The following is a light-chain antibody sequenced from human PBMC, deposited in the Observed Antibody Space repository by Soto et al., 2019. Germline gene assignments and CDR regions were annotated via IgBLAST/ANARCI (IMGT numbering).Light chain of an antibody. Sequence: DIQMTQSPSTLSGSVGDRVTITCRASQTISSWLAWYQQKPGKAPKLLIYKASTLKSGVPSRFSRSGYGTEFTLTISSLQPDDVAPYYCQHYNSYSEAFGQGTQVELK. V-gene: IGKV1-5*03. CDR3: QHYNSYSEA. J-gene: IGKJ1*01. CDR2: KAS. CDR1: QTISSW.